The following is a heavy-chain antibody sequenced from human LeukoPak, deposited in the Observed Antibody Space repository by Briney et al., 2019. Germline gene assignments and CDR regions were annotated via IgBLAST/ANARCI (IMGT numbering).Heavy chain of an antibody. CDR3: LRVWDNPLRGARDP. J-gene: IGHJ5*02. Sequence: GGSLRLSCAASGFSFSDYAMHWVRQARGKGLDFVSAISTYGGNTYYADSVKGRFTNFRDNFKKTLYLQIANLEAGDMAFAFLLRVWDNPLRGARDPWGQGVLVTVSS. V-gene: IGHV3-64*02. D-gene: IGHD3-10*01. CDR2: ISTYGGNT. CDR1: GFSFSDYA.